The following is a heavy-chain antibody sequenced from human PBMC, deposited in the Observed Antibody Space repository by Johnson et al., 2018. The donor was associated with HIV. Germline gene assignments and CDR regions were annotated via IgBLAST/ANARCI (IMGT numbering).Heavy chain of an antibody. Sequence: QVQLVESGGGVVQPGRSLRLSCAASGFTFSSYAMHWVRQAPGKGLEWVAFIRYDGSNKYYADSVKGRFTISRDNSKNTLYLQMNSLRAEDTAVYYCAKRKWSENAFDIWGQGTMVTVSS. CDR3: AKRKWSENAFDI. D-gene: IGHD2-8*01. V-gene: IGHV3-30*02. CDR1: GFTFSSYA. CDR2: IRYDGSNK. J-gene: IGHJ3*02.